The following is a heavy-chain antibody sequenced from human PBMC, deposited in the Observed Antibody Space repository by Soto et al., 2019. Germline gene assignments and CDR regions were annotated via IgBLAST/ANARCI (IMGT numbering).Heavy chain of an antibody. J-gene: IGHJ5*02. V-gene: IGHV1-18*01. Sequence: ASVKVSCKASGYTFTSYGISWVRQAPGQGLEWMGWISAYNGNTNYAQKLQGRVTMTTDTSTSTAYMELRSLRSDDTAVYYCARVYSPPGPVGWGAKWGNCFAPGGKEPRATVPS. CDR3: ARVYSPPGPVGWGAKWGNCFAP. D-gene: IGHD1-26*01. CDR1: GYTFTSYG. CDR2: ISAYNGNT.